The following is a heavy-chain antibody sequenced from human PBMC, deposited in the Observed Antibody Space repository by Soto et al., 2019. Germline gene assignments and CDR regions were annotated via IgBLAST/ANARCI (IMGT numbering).Heavy chain of an antibody. CDR1: GYTLTELS. CDR3: ATGYQLEGGAFDI. V-gene: IGHV1-24*01. Sequence: VASVKVSCKVSGYTLTELSMHWVRQAPGKGLEWMGGFDPEDGETIYAQKFQGRVTMTEDTSTDTAYMELSSLRSEDTAVYYCATGYQLEGGAFDIWGQGTMVTVSS. CDR2: FDPEDGET. J-gene: IGHJ3*02. D-gene: IGHD1-1*01.